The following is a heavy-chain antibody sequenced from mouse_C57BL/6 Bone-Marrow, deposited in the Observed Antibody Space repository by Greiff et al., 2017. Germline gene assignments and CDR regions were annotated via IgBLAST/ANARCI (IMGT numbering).Heavy chain of an antibody. CDR2: INPNNGGT. D-gene: IGHD1-1*01. J-gene: IGHJ1*03. CDR1: GYTFTDYN. CDR3: AREGTYGSSYRWYFDV. V-gene: IGHV1-18*01. Sequence: EVQLQQSGPELVKPGASVKISCKASGYTFTDYNMDWVKQSHGKSLEWIGDINPNNGGTIYNQKFKGKATLTVDKSSSTAYMELRSLTSEDTAVYYCAREGTYGSSYRWYFDVWGTGTTVTVSS.